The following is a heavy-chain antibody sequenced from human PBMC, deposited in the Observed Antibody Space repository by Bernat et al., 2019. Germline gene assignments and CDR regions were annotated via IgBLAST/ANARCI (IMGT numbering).Heavy chain of an antibody. D-gene: IGHD2-15*01. V-gene: IGHV3-48*02. J-gene: IGHJ4*02. CDR3: AGASVQGYDY. CDR2: ISSDSNSI. CDR1: GFTFSIFG. Sequence: EVQLVESGGGLVQPGGSLRLSCAASGFTFSIFGMNWVRQAPGKGLEWISYISSDSNSIYYADSVQGRFTISRDNAKNSLYLQMNTLRDEDTAVYYCAGASVQGYDYWGQGTLVTVSS.